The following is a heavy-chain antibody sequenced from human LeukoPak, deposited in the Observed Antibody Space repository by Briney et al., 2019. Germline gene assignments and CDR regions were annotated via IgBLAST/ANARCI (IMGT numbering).Heavy chain of an antibody. CDR3: ARQGSISGWYRSQIDY. J-gene: IGHJ4*02. CDR1: GCSISSSSYY. V-gene: IGHV4-39*01. D-gene: IGHD6-19*01. CDR2: IYYSGST. Sequence: SETLSLTCTVSGCSISSSSYYWGWIRQPPGKGLEWIGSIYYSGSTYYNPSLKSRVTISVDTSKNEFSLKLSSVTAADTAVYYCARQGSISGWYRSQIDYWGQGTLVTVSS.